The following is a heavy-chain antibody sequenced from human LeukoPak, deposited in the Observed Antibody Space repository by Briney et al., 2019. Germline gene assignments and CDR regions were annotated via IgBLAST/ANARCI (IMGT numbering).Heavy chain of an antibody. D-gene: IGHD6-13*01. CDR2: IWYDGSNK. CDR3: AKQASSHLEAYFDY. CDR1: GFTFSNYG. V-gene: IGHV3-33*06. Sequence: PGGSLRLSCAASGFTFSNYGMHWVRQAPGKGLEWVAVIWYDGSNKYYGDSVKGRFTISRDNSKNTLYLQMNSLRAEDTAVYYCAKQASSHLEAYFDYWGQGTLVTVSS. J-gene: IGHJ4*02.